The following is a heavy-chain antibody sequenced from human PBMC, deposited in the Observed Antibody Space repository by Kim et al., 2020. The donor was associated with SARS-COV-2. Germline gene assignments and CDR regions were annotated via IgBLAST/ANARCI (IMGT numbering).Heavy chain of an antibody. J-gene: IGHJ3*02. Sequence: PSLKSRVTISVDTSKNQFSLKLSSVTAADTAVYYCARLGWELLASGAFDIWGQGTMVTVSS. CDR3: ARLGWELLASGAFDI. V-gene: IGHV4-39*01. D-gene: IGHD1-26*01.